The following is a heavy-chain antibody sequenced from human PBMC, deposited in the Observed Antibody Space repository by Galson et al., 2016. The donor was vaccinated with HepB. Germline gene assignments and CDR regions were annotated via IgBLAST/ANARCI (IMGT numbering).Heavy chain of an antibody. CDR2: IKTKTAGGTT. J-gene: IGHJ4*02. D-gene: IGHD3-10*01. CDR3: TRGLSSDY. Sequence: SLRLSCAASGFTFSTAWMNWVRQAPGKGLEWVGRIKTKTAGGTTDYAAPVKGRIIISRDDSENTLYLQMNSLKTEDTAVYYCTRGLSSDYWGQGTLVTVSS. CDR1: GFTFSTAW. V-gene: IGHV3-15*01.